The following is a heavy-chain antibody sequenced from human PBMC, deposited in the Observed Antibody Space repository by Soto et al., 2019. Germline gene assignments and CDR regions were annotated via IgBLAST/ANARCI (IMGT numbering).Heavy chain of an antibody. CDR2: ISGSGGST. Sequence: GESLKISCAASGFTFSSYAMSWVRQAPGKGLEWVSAISGSGGSTYYADSVKGRFTISRDNSKNTLYLQMNSLRAEDTAIYYCAKDVVRFLEWFSRLELHFDYWGQGTLVTVSS. CDR1: GFTFSSYA. V-gene: IGHV3-23*01. D-gene: IGHD3-3*01. J-gene: IGHJ4*02. CDR3: AKDVVRFLEWFSRLELHFDY.